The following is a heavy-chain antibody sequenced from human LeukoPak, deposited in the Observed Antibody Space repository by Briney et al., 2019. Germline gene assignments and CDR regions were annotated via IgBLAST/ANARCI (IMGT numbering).Heavy chain of an antibody. Sequence: VGCLRLSRSTSGLTFGDDAMSWGRQAPGKGRGWVGFIQAKAYGGATKHAASVNGRFSISRDDSQSIANLQLNDLKTEDTAVYYCTRAPHPRCSSSGCYLDYWGQRSLVTVSS. J-gene: IGHJ4*02. CDR1: GLTFGDDA. CDR2: IQAKAYGGAT. V-gene: IGHV3-49*04. D-gene: IGHD2-2*01. CDR3: TRAPHPRCSSSGCYLDY.